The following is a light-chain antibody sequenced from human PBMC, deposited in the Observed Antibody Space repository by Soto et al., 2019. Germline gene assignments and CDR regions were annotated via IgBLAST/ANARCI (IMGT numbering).Light chain of an antibody. CDR1: QNISSL. CDR3: QQYHNYWT. V-gene: IGKV1-5*01. J-gene: IGKJ1*01. CDR2: DAS. Sequence: DFQMTQAPSSLSSSVPARVTITLRASQNISSLLAWFQQKPGKAPNLLIYDASSLESGVPQRFSGSGSGTEFTLTISSLQTDDFSTDYCQQYHNYWTFGRGTKVDIK.